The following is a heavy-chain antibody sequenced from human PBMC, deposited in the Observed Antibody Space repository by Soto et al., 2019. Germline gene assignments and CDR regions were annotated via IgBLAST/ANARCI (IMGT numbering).Heavy chain of an antibody. CDR2: MTYDGATE. D-gene: IGHD3-3*02. CDR1: GFTFNDYV. V-gene: IGHV3-30*14. J-gene: IGHJ3*01. Sequence: QVHLVESGGGVVQPGRSLRLSCAASGFTFNDYVIHWVRQAAGKGLEWVASMTYDGATEYYADSVQGRFTVSRDNSKRTLSLQMNSLRPEDTAVYYCARVRLSIAVNDALDVWGQGTTVTVSS. CDR3: ARVRLSIAVNDALDV.